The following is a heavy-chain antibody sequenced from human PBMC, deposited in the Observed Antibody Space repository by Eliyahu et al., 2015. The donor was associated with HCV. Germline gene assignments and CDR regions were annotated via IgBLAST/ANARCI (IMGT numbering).Heavy chain of an antibody. D-gene: IGHD1-7*01. Sequence: EVQLMESGGGLVQPGGSLRLSCAASGLTFNTYTMNWVRQAPGKGLGWLSNISSSSSFIYYVDSVKGRFTISRDNAKNSLYLQMNSLRTEDTAIYYCARSLTGATGAFDVWGQGTMVTVSS. CDR2: ISSSSSFI. V-gene: IGHV3-48*01. CDR1: GLTFNTYT. J-gene: IGHJ3*01. CDR3: ARSLTGATGAFDV.